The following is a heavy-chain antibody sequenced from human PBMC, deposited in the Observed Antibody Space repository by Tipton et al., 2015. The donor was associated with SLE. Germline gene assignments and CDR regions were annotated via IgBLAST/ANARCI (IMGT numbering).Heavy chain of an antibody. V-gene: IGHV4-4*02. D-gene: IGHD6-6*01. CDR1: GGSISSSNW. Sequence: TLSLTCAVSGGSISSSNWWSWVRQPPGKGLEWIGEIYHSGSTNYNPSLKSRVTISVDTSKKQFSLKLSSVTAADTAVYYCARGPSVALRPFDYWGQGTLVTVSS. CDR2: IYHSGST. CDR3: ARGPSVALRPFDY. J-gene: IGHJ4*02.